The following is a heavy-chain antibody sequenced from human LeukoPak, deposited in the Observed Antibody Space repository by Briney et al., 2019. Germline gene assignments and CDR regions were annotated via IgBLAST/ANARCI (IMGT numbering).Heavy chain of an antibody. D-gene: IGHD6-13*01. Sequence: SETLSLTCTVSGGSIDSRSYYRGWIRQPPGKGLEWIGSIYSSGSTYYNPSLKSRVTISVDTSKNQFSLRLSSVTAADTAVYYCARLPSTHSSNSWGQGTLVTVSS. CDR2: IYSSGST. V-gene: IGHV4-39*01. CDR1: GGSIDSRSYY. J-gene: IGHJ4*02. CDR3: ARLPSTHSSNS.